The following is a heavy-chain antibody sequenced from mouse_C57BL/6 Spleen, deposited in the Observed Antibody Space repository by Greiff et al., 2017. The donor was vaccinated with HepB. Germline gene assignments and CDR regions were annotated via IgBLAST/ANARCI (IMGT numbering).Heavy chain of an antibody. CDR3: AREDSSGQYYFDY. D-gene: IGHD3-2*02. J-gene: IGHJ2*01. V-gene: IGHV1-7*01. CDR1: GYTFTSYW. CDR2: INPSSGYT. Sequence: VQLQESGAELAKPGASVKLSCKASGYTFTSYWMHWVKQRPGQGLGWIGYINPSSGYTKYNQKFKDKATLTADKSSSTAYMQLSSLTYEDSAVYYCAREDSSGQYYFDYWGQGTTLTVSS.